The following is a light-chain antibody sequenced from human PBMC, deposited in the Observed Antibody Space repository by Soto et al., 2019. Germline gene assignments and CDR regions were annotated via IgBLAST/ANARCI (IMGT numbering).Light chain of an antibody. CDR3: QQSYRTPVT. J-gene: IGKJ1*01. CDR2: GAS. Sequence: EIVLTQSPGTLSLSPGERATLSCRASQSVSSSYLAWYQQKPGQAPRLVIYGASSRATGIPDRFRASASGTDSTPTISRLQPEDFATYYHQQSYRTPVTFGQGTKVAI. CDR1: QSVSSSY. V-gene: IGKV3-20*01.